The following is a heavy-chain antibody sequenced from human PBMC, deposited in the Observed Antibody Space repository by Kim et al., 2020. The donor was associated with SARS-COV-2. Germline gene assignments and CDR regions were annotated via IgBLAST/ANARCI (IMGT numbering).Heavy chain of an antibody. D-gene: IGHD3-9*01. CDR3: AKLRYFDWSPIDY. CDR2: ISFDGSNK. V-gene: IGHV3-30*18. CDR1: GFTFSSYG. Sequence: GGSLRLSCVASGFTFSSYGMHWVRQAPGKGLEWVAIISFDGSNKYYADSVKGRFTISRDNSKNTLYLQMNSLRAEDTAVYYCAKLRYFDWSPIDYWGQGTLVTVSS. J-gene: IGHJ4*02.